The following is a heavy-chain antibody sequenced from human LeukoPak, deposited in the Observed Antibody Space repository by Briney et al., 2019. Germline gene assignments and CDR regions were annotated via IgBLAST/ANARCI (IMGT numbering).Heavy chain of an antibody. V-gene: IGHV3-74*01. Sequence: GGSLRLSCEASGFTLSSYWMHWVRHAPGKGLVWVSRIKSDGSRTTYADSVKGRFTISRDNAKNTLYLQMNSLRAEDTAVYYCARDPDLSGYSFFDYWGQGALVTVFS. CDR2: IKSDGSRT. CDR3: ARDPDLSGYSFFDY. J-gene: IGHJ4*02. D-gene: IGHD3-22*01. CDR1: GFTLSSYW.